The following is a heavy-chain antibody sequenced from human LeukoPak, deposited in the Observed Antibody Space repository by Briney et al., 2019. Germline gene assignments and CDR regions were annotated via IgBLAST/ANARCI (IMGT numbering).Heavy chain of an antibody. D-gene: IGHD6-19*01. CDR2: IYYSGST. J-gene: IGHJ2*01. V-gene: IGHV4-59*08. CDR3: ARHIAVAADWYFDL. CDR1: GGSISSYY. Sequence: PSETLSLTCTVSGGSISSYYWSWIRQPPGKGLEWIGYIYYSGSTNYNPSLKSRVTISVDTSKNQFSLKLSSVTAADTAVYYCARHIAVAADWYFDLWGRGTLVTVSS.